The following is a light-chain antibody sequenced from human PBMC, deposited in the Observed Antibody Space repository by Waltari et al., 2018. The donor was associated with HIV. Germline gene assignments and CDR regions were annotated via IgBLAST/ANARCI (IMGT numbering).Light chain of an antibody. Sequence: QSALTQPPSASGSPGQSVTISCTGTSSAVGAYNLVSWYQQRPGEAPKLMIYEVTKRPSGVPARFSGSKSGNTASLTVSGLQAEDEADYYCSSYAGSATLAFGGGTKLTVL. CDR3: SSYAGSATLA. CDR2: EVT. J-gene: IGLJ2*01. CDR1: SSAVGAYNL. V-gene: IGLV2-8*01.